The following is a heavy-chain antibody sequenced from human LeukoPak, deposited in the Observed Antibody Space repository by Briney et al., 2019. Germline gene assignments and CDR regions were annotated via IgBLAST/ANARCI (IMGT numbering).Heavy chain of an antibody. Sequence: ASVKVSCKTSGYTFTSYYIHWVRQAPGQGLEWMGWINPNSGATNYAQKFQGGVTMTTHTSISTVYMELNGLTSDDTAIYYCARDHGTDGTTFTLNFDCWGQGTRVTVSS. V-gene: IGHV1-2*02. J-gene: IGHJ4*02. CDR3: ARDHGTDGTTFTLNFDC. CDR1: GYTFTSYY. CDR2: INPNSGAT. D-gene: IGHD1-1*01.